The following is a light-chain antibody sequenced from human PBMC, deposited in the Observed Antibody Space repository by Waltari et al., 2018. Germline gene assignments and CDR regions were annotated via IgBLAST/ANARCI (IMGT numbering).Light chain of an antibody. J-gene: IGLJ3*02. V-gene: IGLV3-19*01. CDR3: SARNGRANQVV. CDR1: SLRTPY. CDR2: GKD. Sequence: SSELTQDPGVSVALGQTIRFTCQGDSLRTPYATWYQLKPGQAPVLVIYGKDKRPSGSPDRISGYSSGTTSSLTITGAQAEDEADYYCSARNGRANQVVFAGGTKVTVL.